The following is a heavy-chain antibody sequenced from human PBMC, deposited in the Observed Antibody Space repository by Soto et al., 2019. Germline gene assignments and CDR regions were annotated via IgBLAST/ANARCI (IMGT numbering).Heavy chain of an antibody. CDR3: PTIGTAGWGVSALDAFDM. CDR1: GFSLSTSRVG. V-gene: IGHV2-5*02. J-gene: IGHJ3*02. CDR2: IYWDDDT. D-gene: IGHD3-16*01. Sequence: SGTTLVNPXQTLTLTCSCSGFSLSTSRVGVAWIRQPPGKALEWLAIIYWDDDTRYSPSLKTRLAITKDTSKNQVVLTITNFHPGDPATSYCPTIGTAGWGVSALDAFDMGDQEAMV.